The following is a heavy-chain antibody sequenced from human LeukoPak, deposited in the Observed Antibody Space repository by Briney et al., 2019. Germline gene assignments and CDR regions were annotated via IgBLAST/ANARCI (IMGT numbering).Heavy chain of an antibody. CDR2: INHSGST. J-gene: IGHJ4*02. Sequence: SETLSLTCAVYGGSFSGYYWSWIRQPPGKGLGWIGEINHSGSTNYNPSLKGRVTISVDTSKNQFSLKLSSVTAADTAVYYCARVVVAAIDYWGQGTLVTVSS. D-gene: IGHD2-15*01. V-gene: IGHV4-34*01. CDR3: ARVVVAAIDY. CDR1: GGSFSGYY.